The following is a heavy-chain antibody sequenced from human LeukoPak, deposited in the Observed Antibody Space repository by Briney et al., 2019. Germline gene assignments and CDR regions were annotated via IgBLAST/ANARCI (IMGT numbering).Heavy chain of an antibody. CDR3: ARGGDIVATTLYYCYYGMDV. J-gene: IGHJ6*02. CDR2: INPNSGGT. Sequence: GASVKVSCKASGYTFTGYYMHWVRQAPGQGLEWMGWINPNSGGTNYAQKFQGRVTMTKDTSISTAYMELSRLRSDDTAVYYCARGGDIVATTLYYCYYGMDVWGQGTTVTVSS. CDR1: GYTFTGYY. D-gene: IGHD5-12*01. V-gene: IGHV1-2*02.